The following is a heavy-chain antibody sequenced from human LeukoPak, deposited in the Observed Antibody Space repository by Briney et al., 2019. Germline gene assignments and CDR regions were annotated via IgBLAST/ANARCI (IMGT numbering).Heavy chain of an antibody. J-gene: IGHJ4*02. CDR3: AKGAFERFGEPSDY. Sequence: GSLRLSCAASGFPVRSNYMSWGRPAPGKGLEWVSVIYSGGSTYYADSVKGRFTISRDNSKNTLYLQMNSLRAEDTAVYYCAKGAFERFGEPSDYWGQGTLVTVSS. V-gene: IGHV3-53*01. CDR1: GFPVRSNY. D-gene: IGHD3-10*01. CDR2: IYSGGST.